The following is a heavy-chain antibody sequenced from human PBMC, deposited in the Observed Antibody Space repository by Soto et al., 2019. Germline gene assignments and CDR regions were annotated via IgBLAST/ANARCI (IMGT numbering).Heavy chain of an antibody. Sequence: TSETLSLTCAVYGGSFSGYCWSWIRQPPGKGLEWIGEINHSGSTNYNPSLKSRVTISVDTSKNQFSLKLSSVTAADTAVYYCASCYSITYNWFDPWGQGTLVTVSS. CDR3: ASCYSITYNWFDP. D-gene: IGHD2-15*01. CDR1: GGSFSGYC. CDR2: INHSGST. V-gene: IGHV4-34*01. J-gene: IGHJ5*02.